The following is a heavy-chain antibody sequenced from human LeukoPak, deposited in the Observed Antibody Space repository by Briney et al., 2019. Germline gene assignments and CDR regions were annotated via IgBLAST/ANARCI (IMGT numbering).Heavy chain of an antibody. CDR1: GGTFSSYT. D-gene: IGHD2-2*02. V-gene: IGHV1-69*02. CDR2: IIPILGIA. J-gene: IGHJ4*02. Sequence: SVKVSCKASGGTFSSYTISWVRQAPGQGLEWMGRIIPILGIANYAQKFQGRVTITADKSTSTAYMELSSLKSEDTAVYYCARVELGYCSSTSCYTPYYFDYWGQGTLVTVSS. CDR3: ARVELGYCSSTSCYTPYYFDY.